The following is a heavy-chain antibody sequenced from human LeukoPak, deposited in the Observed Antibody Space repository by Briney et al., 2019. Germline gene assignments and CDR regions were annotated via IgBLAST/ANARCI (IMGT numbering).Heavy chain of an antibody. CDR3: AKDPRYSSPSSDY. CDR1: GFTFSSYG. Sequence: GGSLRLSCAASGFTFSSYGMHWVRQAPGKGLEWVAFIRYDGSNKYYADSVKGRFTISRDNSKNTLYLQMNSLRAEDTAVYYCAKDPRYSSPSSDYWGQGTLVTVSS. J-gene: IGHJ4*02. V-gene: IGHV3-30*02. CDR2: IRYDGSNK. D-gene: IGHD6-13*01.